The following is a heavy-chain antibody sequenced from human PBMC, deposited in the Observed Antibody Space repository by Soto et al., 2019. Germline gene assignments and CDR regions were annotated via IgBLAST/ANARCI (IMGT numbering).Heavy chain of an antibody. CDR1: GYTFTGYS. CDR2: IIPNSGVT. J-gene: IGHJ4*02. V-gene: IGHV1-2*02. CDR3: ARDPPPPDY. Sequence: ASVKVSCKASGYTFTGYSMHWVRQAPGQGLEWMGWIIPNSGVTNYAQKFQGRVTITTDTSTSTAYMELRSLRSDDTAVYYCARDPPPPDYWGQGTLVTVSS.